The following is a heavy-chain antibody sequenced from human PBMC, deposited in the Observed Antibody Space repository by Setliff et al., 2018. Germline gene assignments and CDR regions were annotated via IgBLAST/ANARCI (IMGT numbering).Heavy chain of an antibody. CDR3: ARAYSSSWYVWSWTFDY. V-gene: IGHV1-18*01. CDR2: ISAYNGNT. Sequence: ASVKVSCKASGYTFTSYGISWVRQAPGQGLEWMGWISAYNGNTNYAQKLQGRVTITADKSTSTAYMELSSLRSEDTAVYYCARAYSSSWYVWSWTFDYWGQGTLVTVSS. D-gene: IGHD6-13*01. CDR1: GYTFTSYG. J-gene: IGHJ4*02.